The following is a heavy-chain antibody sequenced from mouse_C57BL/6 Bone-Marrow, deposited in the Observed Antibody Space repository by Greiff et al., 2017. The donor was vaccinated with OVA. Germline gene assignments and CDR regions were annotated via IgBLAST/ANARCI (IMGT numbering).Heavy chain of an antibody. CDR1: GFNIKDDY. CDR2: IDPENGDT. J-gene: IGHJ2*01. D-gene: IGHD1-1*02. CDR3: TTGSGEGY. Sequence: EVKLQESGAELVRPGASVKLSCTASGFNIKDDYMHWVKQRPEQGLEWIGWIDPENGDTEYASKFQGKATITADTSSNTAYLQLSSLTSEDTAVYYCTTGSGEGYWGQGTTLTVSS. V-gene: IGHV14-4*01.